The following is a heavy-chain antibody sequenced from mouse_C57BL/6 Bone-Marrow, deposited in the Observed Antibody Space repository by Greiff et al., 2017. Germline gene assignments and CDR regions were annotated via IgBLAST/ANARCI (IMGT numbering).Heavy chain of an antibody. J-gene: IGHJ2*01. CDR3: AREGYYGSSAFDY. Sequence: QVQLQQPGAELVMPGASVKLSCKASGYTFTSYWMHWVKQRPGQGLEWIGEIDPSDSYINYNQKFKGKSTLTVDKSSSTAYMQLSSLTSEDSAVYYCAREGYYGSSAFDYWGQGTTLTVSS. CDR1: GYTFTSYW. CDR2: IDPSDSYI. D-gene: IGHD1-1*01. V-gene: IGHV1-69*01.